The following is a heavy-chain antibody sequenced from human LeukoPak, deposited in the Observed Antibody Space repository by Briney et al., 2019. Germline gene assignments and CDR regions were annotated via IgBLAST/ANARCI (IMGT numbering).Heavy chain of an antibody. V-gene: IGHV1-2*06. CDR2: INPNSGGT. CDR1: GGTFTSYT. Sequence: ASVKVSCKASGGTFTSYTISWVRQAPGQGLEWMGRINPNSGGTNYAQKFQGRVTMTRDTSISTAYMELSRLRSDDTAVYYCARCYYDSSGYYFLDYWGHGTLVTVSS. J-gene: IGHJ4*01. D-gene: IGHD3-22*01. CDR3: ARCYYDSSGYYFLDY.